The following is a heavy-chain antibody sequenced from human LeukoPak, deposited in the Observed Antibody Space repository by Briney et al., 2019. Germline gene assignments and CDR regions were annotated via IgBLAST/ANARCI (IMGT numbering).Heavy chain of an antibody. Sequence: SETLSLTCTVSGGSIRNYYWSWIRQPPGKGLEWIGYIYISGGTSYNPSLKSRVTISLDTSKSQLSLKLTSVTAADTAVYYCARRYDFWSGYPSREGAFDIWGPGTMVTVSS. J-gene: IGHJ3*02. CDR1: GGSIRNYY. CDR2: IYISGGT. CDR3: ARRYDFWSGYPSREGAFDI. V-gene: IGHV4-4*09. D-gene: IGHD3/OR15-3a*01.